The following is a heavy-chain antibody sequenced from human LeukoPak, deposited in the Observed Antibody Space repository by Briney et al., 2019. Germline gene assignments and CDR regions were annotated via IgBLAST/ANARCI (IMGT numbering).Heavy chain of an antibody. CDR3: ARAAGSGPYYYYGMDV. CDR2: IYSGGST. D-gene: IGHD3-3*01. J-gene: IGHJ6*02. CDR1: GFTVSSNY. Sequence: GGSLRLSCAASGFTVSSNYMSWVRQAPGKGLEWVSVIYSGGSTYYADSVKGRFTISRDNSKNTLYLQMNSLRAEDTAMYYCARAAGSGPYYYYGMDVWGQGTTVTVSS. V-gene: IGHV3-53*01.